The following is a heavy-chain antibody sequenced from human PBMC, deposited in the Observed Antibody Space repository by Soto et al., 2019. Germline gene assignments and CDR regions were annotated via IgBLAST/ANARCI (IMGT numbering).Heavy chain of an antibody. V-gene: IGHV3-15*01. CDR1: GFTFSNAW. CDR2: IKSKTDGGTT. Sequence: PGRSLRLSCAASGFTFSNAWMSWVRQAPGKGLEWVGRIKSKTDGGTTDYAAPVKGRFTISRDDSKNTLYLQMNSLKTEDTAVYYCTTSTGHYYDSSGYSYCDYWGQGTLVTVSS. CDR3: TTSTGHYYDSSGYSYCDY. D-gene: IGHD3-22*01. J-gene: IGHJ4*02.